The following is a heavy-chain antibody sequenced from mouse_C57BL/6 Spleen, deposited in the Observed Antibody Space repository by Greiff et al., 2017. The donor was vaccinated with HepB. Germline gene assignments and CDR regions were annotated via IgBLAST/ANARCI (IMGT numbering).Heavy chain of an antibody. D-gene: IGHD1-3*01. CDR3: ARSGLPSYAMDY. V-gene: IGHV1-82*01. CDR1: GYAFSSSW. Sequence: QVQLQQSGPELVKPGASVKISCKASGYAFSSSWMNWVKQRPGKGLEWIGRIYPGDGDTNYNGKFKGKATLTADKSSSTAYMQLSSLTSEDSAVYYCARSGLPSYAMDYWGQGTSVTVSS. CDR2: IYPGDGDT. J-gene: IGHJ4*01.